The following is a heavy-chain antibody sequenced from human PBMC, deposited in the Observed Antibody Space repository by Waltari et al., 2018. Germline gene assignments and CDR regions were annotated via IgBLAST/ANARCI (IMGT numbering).Heavy chain of an antibody. J-gene: IGHJ4*02. D-gene: IGHD3-22*01. CDR1: GYSISSGYY. CDR3: ARVGSRNYDSSGYPDY. V-gene: IGHV4-38-2*01. Sequence: QVQLQESGPGLVKPSETLSLTCAVSGYSISSGYYWGWIRQPPGKGLEWIGSIYHSGSTYYNPSLKSRVTISVDTSKNQFSLKLRSVTAADTAVYYCARVGSRNYDSSGYPDYWGQGTLVTVSS. CDR2: IYHSGST.